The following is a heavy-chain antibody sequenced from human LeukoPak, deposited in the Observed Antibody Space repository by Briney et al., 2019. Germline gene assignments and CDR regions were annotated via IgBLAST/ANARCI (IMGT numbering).Heavy chain of an antibody. V-gene: IGHV3-9*01. CDR1: GFTFDDFA. D-gene: IGHD4-17*01. CDR3: AKVHRDYGDYYGLDA. J-gene: IGHJ6*02. Sequence: GRSLRLSCAASGFTFDDFAMHWVRQVPGKGLEWVSYISWDSENIGYADSVKGRFTISRDNAKNSLYLQMNSLRVEDTALYYCAKVHRDYGDYYGLDAWGQGTTVTVS. CDR2: ISWDSENI.